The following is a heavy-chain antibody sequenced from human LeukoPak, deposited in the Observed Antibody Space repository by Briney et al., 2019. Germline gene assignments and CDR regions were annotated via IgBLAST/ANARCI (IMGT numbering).Heavy chain of an antibody. Sequence: GASVKVSCKASGGTFSSYAISWVRQAPGQGLEWMGRIIPILGIANYAQKFQGRVTITADKSTSTAHMELSSLRSEDTAVYYCARDQMYYYDSSGYYDAFDIWGQGAMVTVSS. J-gene: IGHJ3*02. CDR3: ARDQMYYYDSSGYYDAFDI. D-gene: IGHD3-22*01. CDR2: IIPILGIA. CDR1: GGTFSSYA. V-gene: IGHV1-69*04.